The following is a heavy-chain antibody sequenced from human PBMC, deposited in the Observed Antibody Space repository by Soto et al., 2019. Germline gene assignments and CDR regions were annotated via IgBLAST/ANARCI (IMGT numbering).Heavy chain of an antibody. V-gene: IGHV1-18*01. CDR3: AMVDNYVTPTPQDV. Sequence: QVQLVQSGDEVRKPGSSVKVSCKASGYIFVNYGIAWVRQAPGQGLEWMGWISPYSGKTDYASKGQGRLTMXTXTHXSTAYMDLGSLTSDDTAVYYCAMVDNYVTPTPQDVWGQGTTVTVSS. J-gene: IGHJ6*02. CDR2: ISPYSGKT. CDR1: GYIFVNYG. D-gene: IGHD3-16*01.